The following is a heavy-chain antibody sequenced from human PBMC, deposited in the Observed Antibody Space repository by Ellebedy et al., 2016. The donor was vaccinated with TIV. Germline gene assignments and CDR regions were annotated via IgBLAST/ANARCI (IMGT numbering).Heavy chain of an antibody. CDR3: ARGLPYYYGSGSLLS. V-gene: IGHV4-61*01. J-gene: IGHJ4*02. D-gene: IGHD3-10*01. Sequence: SETLSLXXTVSGDSVSSGSYYWSWIRQPPGKGLEWIGYIYYRGSTNYNPSLKSRVTISLDTSKSQFSLNLSSVAAADTAVYYCARGLPYYYGSGSLLSWGQGTLVTVSS. CDR2: IYYRGST. CDR1: GDSVSSGSYY.